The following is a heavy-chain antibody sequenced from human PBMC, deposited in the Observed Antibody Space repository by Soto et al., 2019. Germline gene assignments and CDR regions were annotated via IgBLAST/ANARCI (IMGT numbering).Heavy chain of an antibody. J-gene: IGHJ6*02. Sequence: SVKVSCKACGGTFSSYAISWVRQAPGQGLEWMGGIIPIFGTANYAQKFQGRVTITADESTSTAYMELSSLRSEDTAVYYCARCVRSGVSDLVGVNVWGQGTTVTVSS. CDR3: ARCVRSGVSDLVGVNV. D-gene: IGHD3-3*01. V-gene: IGHV1-69*13. CDR2: IIPIFGTA. CDR1: GGTFSSYA.